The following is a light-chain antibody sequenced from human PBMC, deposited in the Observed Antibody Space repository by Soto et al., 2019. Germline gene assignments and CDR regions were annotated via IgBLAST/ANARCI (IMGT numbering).Light chain of an antibody. V-gene: IGLV2-11*01. CDR1: SGDGGGYNS. J-gene: IGLJ1*01. Sequence: QSVLTKPRGVSGSPGQSVSVSCIGTSGDGGGYNSVSCYLQYPGKAPKLMSYDVSELPSGSPNRFSGSNSGTTASLTISGLRAEDNADYYVVSSVVSYSYVLGTGTKVTVL. CDR2: DVS. CDR3: VSSVVSYSYV.